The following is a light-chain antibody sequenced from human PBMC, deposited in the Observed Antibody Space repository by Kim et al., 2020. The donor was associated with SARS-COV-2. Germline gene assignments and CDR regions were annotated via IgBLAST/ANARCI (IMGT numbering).Light chain of an antibody. Sequence: GGTVTLTCGSSTGAVTSGHYPYWFQQKPGQAPGTLIYDTSNKHSWTPARFSGSLLGGKAALTLSGAQPEDEAEYYCLLSYSGARWVFGGGTQLTVL. CDR2: DTS. V-gene: IGLV7-46*01. CDR3: LLSYSGARWV. J-gene: IGLJ3*02. CDR1: TGAVTSGHY.